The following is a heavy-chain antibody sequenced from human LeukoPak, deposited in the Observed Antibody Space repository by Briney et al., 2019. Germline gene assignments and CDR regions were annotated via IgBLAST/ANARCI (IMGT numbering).Heavy chain of an antibody. J-gene: IGHJ4*02. D-gene: IGHD3-10*01. CDR2: INSDGSTT. Sequence: PGGSLRLSCAASGFTFSSYWMHWVRQAPGKGLVWVSRINSDGSTTAYADSVKGRFTISRDNAKNTLYLQMNSLRAEDTAVYYCARGEHYYGSGSYSSDYWGQGTLVTVSS. CDR1: GFTFSSYW. CDR3: ARGEHYYGSGSYSSDY. V-gene: IGHV3-74*01.